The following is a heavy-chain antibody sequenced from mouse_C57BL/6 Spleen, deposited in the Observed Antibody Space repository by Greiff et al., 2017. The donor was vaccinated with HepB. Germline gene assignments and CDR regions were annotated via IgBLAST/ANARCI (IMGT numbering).Heavy chain of an antibody. CDR3: AKDNGYDVGYAMDY. J-gene: IGHJ4*01. V-gene: IGHV1-42*01. CDR1: GYSFTGYY. Sequence: EVKLQESGPELVKPGASVKISCKASGYSFTGYYMNWVKQSPEKSLEWIGEINPSTGGTTYNQKFKAKATLTGDKSSSTAYMQLKSLTSEDSAVYYCAKDNGYDVGYAMDYWGQGTSVTVSS. D-gene: IGHD2-2*01. CDR2: INPSTGGT.